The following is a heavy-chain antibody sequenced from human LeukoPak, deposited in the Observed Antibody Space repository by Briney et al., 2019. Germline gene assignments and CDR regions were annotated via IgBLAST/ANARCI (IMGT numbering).Heavy chain of an antibody. D-gene: IGHD3-10*01. V-gene: IGHV3-30*04. CDR3: ARDKSAAADYYFDF. Sequence: GSLRLSCAASGFTFSKNAMHWVRQAPGKGLEWVAVISVDGRDLYHADSVKGRFTISRDNSKNTLYLQMTSLRTDDTAVYYCARDKSAAADYYFDFWGQGTLSPSPQ. CDR1: GFTFSKNA. CDR2: ISVDGRDL. J-gene: IGHJ4*02.